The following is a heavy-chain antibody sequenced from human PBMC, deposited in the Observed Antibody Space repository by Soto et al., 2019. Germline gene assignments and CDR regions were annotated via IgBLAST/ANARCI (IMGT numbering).Heavy chain of an antibody. CDR2: INHSGST. D-gene: IGHD6-19*01. CDR1: GGSFSGYY. Sequence: SETLSLTCAVYGGSFSGYYWSWIRQPPGKGLEWIGEINHSGSTNYNPSLKSRVTISVDTSKNQFSLKLSSVTAADQAVYYCAGGGRGLAYYFDYWGQGTLVTVSS. CDR3: AGGGRGLAYYFDY. V-gene: IGHV4-34*01. J-gene: IGHJ4*02.